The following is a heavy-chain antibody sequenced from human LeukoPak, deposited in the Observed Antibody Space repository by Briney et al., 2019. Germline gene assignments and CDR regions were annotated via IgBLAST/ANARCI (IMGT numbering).Heavy chain of an antibody. V-gene: IGHV4-39*07. J-gene: IGHJ6*03. CDR3: ARIDFYCYMDV. CDR1: GGSISTSNYY. D-gene: IGHD2-21*01. CDR2: IFYSGST. Sequence: PSETLSLTCTVSGGSISTSNYYWGWIRQPPGKGLEWIGNIFYSGSTYYSPSLKSRVTISLDTSRNQFSLKLNSVTAADTAVYYCARIDFYCYMDVWGKGTTVTVSS.